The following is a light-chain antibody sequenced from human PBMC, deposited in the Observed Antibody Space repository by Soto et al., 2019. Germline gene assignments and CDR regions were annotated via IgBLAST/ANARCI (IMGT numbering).Light chain of an antibody. J-gene: IGKJ1*01. CDR1: QSIRKY. V-gene: IGKV1-39*01. Sequence: DIQMTQSPSSLSASVGDRVTITCRASQSIRKYLSWFQQKPGKAPKLLIYATSSLQSGVPSRFSGSGSGTDFTLTISSLLPEDFATYYCQQSDSTPPSTFGQGTKVEIK. CDR2: ATS. CDR3: QQSDSTPPST.